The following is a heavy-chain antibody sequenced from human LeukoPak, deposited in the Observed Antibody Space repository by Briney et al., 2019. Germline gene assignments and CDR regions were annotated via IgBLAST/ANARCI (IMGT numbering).Heavy chain of an antibody. J-gene: IGHJ3*02. CDR2: IYHSGST. V-gene: IGHV4-38-2*02. D-gene: IGHD1-26*01. CDR1: GYSISSGYY. CDR3: ARDKREPRYAFDI. Sequence: SETLSLTCTVSGYSISSGYYWGWIRQPPGKGLEWIGSIYHSGSTYYNPSLKSRVTISVDTSKNQFSLKLSSVTAADTAVYYCARDKREPRYAFDIWGQGTMVTVSS.